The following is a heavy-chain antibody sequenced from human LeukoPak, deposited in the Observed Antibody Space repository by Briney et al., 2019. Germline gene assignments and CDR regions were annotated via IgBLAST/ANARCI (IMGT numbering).Heavy chain of an antibody. CDR2: IIPVFGTA. CDR1: GGTFSSYA. D-gene: IGHD2-15*01. V-gene: IGHV1-69*13. CDR3: ARDRVVGLGIDNAFDI. J-gene: IGHJ3*02. Sequence: ASVKVSCKASGGTFSSYAISWVRQAPGQGLEWMGGIIPVFGTANYAQKFQCRVTITADESTSTAYMELSSLRSEDTAVYYCARDRVVGLGIDNAFDIWGHGTMVTVSS.